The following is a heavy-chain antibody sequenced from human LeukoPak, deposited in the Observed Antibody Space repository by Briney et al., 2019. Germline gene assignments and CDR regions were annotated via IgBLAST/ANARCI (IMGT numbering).Heavy chain of an antibody. CDR2: ISAYNGNT. V-gene: IGHV1-18*01. D-gene: IGHD3-22*01. J-gene: IGHJ3*02. CDR1: GYTFTSYG. Sequence: ASVKVSCKASGYTFTSYGISWVRQAPGQGLEWMGWISAYNGNTNYAQKLQGRVTMTTDTSTSTAYMELRSLRSDDTAVYYCARDFGSVSYYYDSRDAFDIWGQGTMVTVSS. CDR3: ARDFGSVSYYYDSRDAFDI.